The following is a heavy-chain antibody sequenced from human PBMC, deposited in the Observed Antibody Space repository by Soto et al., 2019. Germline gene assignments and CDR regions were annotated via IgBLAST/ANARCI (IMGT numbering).Heavy chain of an antibody. V-gene: IGHV1-46*01. CDR2: INPSGGST. Sequence: ASVKVPCKASGYTFTSYYMHWVRQSPGQGLEWMGIINPSGGSTSYAQKFQGRVTMTRDTSTSTVYMELSSLRSEDTAVYYCARDLARWLQPSAFDIWGQGTMVTVSS. CDR1: GYTFTSYY. D-gene: IGHD5-12*01. CDR3: ARDLARWLQPSAFDI. J-gene: IGHJ3*02.